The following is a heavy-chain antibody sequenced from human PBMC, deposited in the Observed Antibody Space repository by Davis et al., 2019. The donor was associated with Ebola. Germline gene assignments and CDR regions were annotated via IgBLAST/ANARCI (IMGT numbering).Heavy chain of an antibody. V-gene: IGHV3-11*01. CDR2: ISSSGSTI. CDR3: ARDSTAITMIVVVISDAFDI. D-gene: IGHD3-22*01. J-gene: IGHJ3*02. CDR1: GGSFSDYY. Sequence: LSLTCAVYGGSFSDYYMSWIRQAPGKGLEWVSYISSSGSTIYYADSVKGRFTISRDNAKNSLYLQMNSLRAEDTAVYYCARDSTAITMIVVVISDAFDIWGQGTMVTVSS.